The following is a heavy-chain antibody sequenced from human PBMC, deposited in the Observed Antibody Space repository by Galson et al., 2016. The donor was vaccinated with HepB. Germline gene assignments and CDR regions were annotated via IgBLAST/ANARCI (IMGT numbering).Heavy chain of an antibody. D-gene: IGHD5/OR15-5a*01. V-gene: IGHV4-39*01. CDR3: ARPPTGNHVYHFDS. CDR2: INSGGST. CDR1: GASISNTAYY. Sequence: SETLSLTCAVSGASISNTAYYWNWIRQPPGKGLEWIGAINSGGSTYYNPSLNSRVSLSVDTSKNQFSLRLNSVTAADTAVYYCARPPTGNHVYHFDSWGQGTLITGSS. J-gene: IGHJ4*02.